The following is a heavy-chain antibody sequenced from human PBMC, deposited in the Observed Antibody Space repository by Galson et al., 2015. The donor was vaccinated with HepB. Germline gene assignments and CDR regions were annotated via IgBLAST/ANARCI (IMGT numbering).Heavy chain of an antibody. CDR1: GYTFTGYA. CDR2: INPNSGGT. CDR3: ARGRYCSGGSCYSALDS. V-gene: IGHV1-2*06. J-gene: IGHJ5*01. Sequence: SVKVSCKASGYTFTGYAIHWVRQAPGQGLEWMGRINPNSGGTNYAQKFQGRVTITRDTSTNTAYMELSSLRSDDTAVYYCARGRYCSGGSCYSALDSWGQGTPVTVSS. D-gene: IGHD2-15*01.